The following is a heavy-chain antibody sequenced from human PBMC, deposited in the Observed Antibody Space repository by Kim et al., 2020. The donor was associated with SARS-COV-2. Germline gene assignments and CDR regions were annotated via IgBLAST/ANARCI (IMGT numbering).Heavy chain of an antibody. J-gene: IGHJ3*02. CDR3: ARDSSRWNYLHDAFDI. D-gene: IGHD1-7*01. V-gene: IGHV4-4*06. Sequence: LKRRVTMAVDTSKNQFSLKLSSVTAADTAVYYCARDSSRWNYLHDAFDIWGQGTMVTVSS.